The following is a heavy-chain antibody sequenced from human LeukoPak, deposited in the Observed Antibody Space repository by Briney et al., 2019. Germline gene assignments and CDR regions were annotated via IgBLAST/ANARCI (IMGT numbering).Heavy chain of an antibody. V-gene: IGHV3-21*01. CDR2: ISSSSTYI. CDR3: ATRSPTLFYFDY. CDR1: GFTFSSYS. J-gene: IGHJ4*02. Sequence: PGGSLRLSCAASGFTFSSYSMNWVRQAPGKGLEWVSSISSSSTYIYYADSVKGRFTISRDNAKNSLYLQMNSLRAEDTAVYYCATRSPTLFYFDYWGQGTLVTVSS.